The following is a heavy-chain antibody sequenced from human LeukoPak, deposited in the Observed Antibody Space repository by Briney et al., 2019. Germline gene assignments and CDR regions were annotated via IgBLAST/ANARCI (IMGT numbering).Heavy chain of an antibody. V-gene: IGHV3-48*02. CDR2: ISSNSSTI. CDR3: ARDGYCSGGSCYRYFDY. D-gene: IGHD2-15*01. J-gene: IGHJ4*02. Sequence: GGSLRLSCAASGFTFSSYSMNWVRQAPGKGLEWVSYISSNSSTIYYADSVKGRFTISRDNAKNSLYLQMNSLRDEDTAVYYCARDGYCSGGSCYRYFDYWGQGTLVTVSS. CDR1: GFTFSSYS.